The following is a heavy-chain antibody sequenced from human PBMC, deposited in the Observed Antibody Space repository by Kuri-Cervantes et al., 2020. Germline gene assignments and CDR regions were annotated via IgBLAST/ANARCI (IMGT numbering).Heavy chain of an antibody. V-gene: IGHV3-21*01. CDR2: ISSSSSYI. D-gene: IGHD5-12*01. CDR1: GFTFSSYS. CDR3: ARDGIYSGYDFDAFDI. J-gene: IGHJ3*02. Sequence: GGSLRLSCAASGFTFSSYSMNWVRQAPGKGLEWVSSISSSSSYIYYADSVKGRFTISRDNAKNSLYLQMNSLRAEDTAVYYCARDGIYSGYDFDAFDIWGQGTRVTVSS.